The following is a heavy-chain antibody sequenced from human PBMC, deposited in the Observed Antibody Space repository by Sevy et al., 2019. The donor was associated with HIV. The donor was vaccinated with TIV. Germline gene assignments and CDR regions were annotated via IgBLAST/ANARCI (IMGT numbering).Heavy chain of an antibody. CDR2: MNPNSGNT. V-gene: IGHV1-8*01. CDR1: GYSFTSYD. J-gene: IGHJ4*02. D-gene: IGHD1-1*01. CDR3: ARRKEERRPLGY. Sequence: ASVKVSCKASGYSFTSYDINWVRQATGQGLEWMGWMNPNSGNTGYAQKFQGRVTLTRNTSISTAYMELSGLTSEDTGIYDGARRKEERRPLGYWGQGALVTVSS.